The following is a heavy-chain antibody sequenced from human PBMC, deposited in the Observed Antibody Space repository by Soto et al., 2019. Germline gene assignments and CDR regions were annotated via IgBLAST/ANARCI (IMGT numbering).Heavy chain of an antibody. D-gene: IGHD4-4*01. J-gene: IGHJ6*02. CDR1: GFTFSSYS. Sequence: TGGSLRLSCAASGFTFSSYSMNWVRQAPGKGLEWVSSISSSSSYIYYADSVKGRFTISRDNAKNSLYLQMNSLRAEDTAVYYCARDSGSNYDVDYYYCIDVCRQLTTVTTSS. CDR2: ISSSSSYI. CDR3: ARDSGSNYDVDYYYCIDV. V-gene: IGHV3-21*01.